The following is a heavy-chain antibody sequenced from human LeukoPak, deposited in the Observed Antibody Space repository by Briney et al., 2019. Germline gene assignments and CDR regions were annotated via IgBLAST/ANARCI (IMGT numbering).Heavy chain of an antibody. V-gene: IGHV1-2*04. CDR3: ATCGEEIAAADTKCLAFDI. CDR2: INPNSGGT. J-gene: IGHJ3*02. Sequence: ASVKVSCKASGYTFTGYYMHWVRQAPGQGLEWMGWINPNSGGTNYAQKFQGWVTMTRDTSISTAYMELSRLRSDDTAVYYCATCGEEIAAADTKCLAFDIWGQGTMVTVSS. CDR1: GYTFTGYY. D-gene: IGHD6-13*01.